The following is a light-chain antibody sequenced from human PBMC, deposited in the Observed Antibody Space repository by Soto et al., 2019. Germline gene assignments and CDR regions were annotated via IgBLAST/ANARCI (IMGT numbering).Light chain of an antibody. CDR2: EVS. CDR1: SSDVGAYNS. J-gene: IGLJ1*01. Sequence: QSALTQRASVSGSPGQSITISCTGTSSDVGAYNSVSWYQQLPGKAPKLMIYEVSSRPSGVSNRFSGSKSGNTASLTISGLQAEDEADYYCSSYTSSNTYVFGTGTKLTVL. CDR3: SSYTSSNTYV. V-gene: IGLV2-14*01.